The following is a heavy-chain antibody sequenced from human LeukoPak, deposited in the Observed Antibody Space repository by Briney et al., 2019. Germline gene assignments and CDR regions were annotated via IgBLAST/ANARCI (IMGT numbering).Heavy chain of an antibody. D-gene: IGHD1-1*01. CDR1: GFTFSGYW. V-gene: IGHV3-7*03. Sequence: GSLRLSCAASGFTFSGYWMSWVRQAPGKGLEWVANIKQDGSEKYYVDSVKGRFTISRDNAKNSLYLQMNSLRAEDTAVYYCAARPGDGYWGQGTLVTVSS. CDR2: IKQDGSEK. CDR3: AARPGDGY. J-gene: IGHJ4*02.